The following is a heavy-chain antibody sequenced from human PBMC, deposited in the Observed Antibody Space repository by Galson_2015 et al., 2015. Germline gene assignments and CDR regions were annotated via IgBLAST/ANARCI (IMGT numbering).Heavy chain of an antibody. Sequence: SLRLSCAASGFTFSSYDMNWVRQAPGKGLEWVSYISSSGSTIYYADSVKGRFTISRDNAKNSLYLQMNSLRAEDTAVYYCASGYSSSSLSDFDYWGQGTLVTVSS. CDR2: ISSSGSTI. CDR1: GFTFSSYD. D-gene: IGHD6-6*01. V-gene: IGHV3-48*03. CDR3: ASGYSSSSLSDFDY. J-gene: IGHJ4*02.